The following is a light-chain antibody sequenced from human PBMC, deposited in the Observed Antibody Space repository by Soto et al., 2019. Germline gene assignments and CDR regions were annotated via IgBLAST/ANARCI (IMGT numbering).Light chain of an antibody. J-gene: IGLJ1*01. V-gene: IGLV1-51*01. CDR3: ETWDSGLIAYV. CDR1: NSNIGANY. Sequence: QSVLTQPPSVSAAPGQKVTIACSGRNSNIGANYVSWYQQFPGTAPKLLIYDNAKRPAGIPDRFSGSKSGTSATLDITGLQTGDEADYYCETWDSGLIAYVFASGTKVTVL. CDR2: DNA.